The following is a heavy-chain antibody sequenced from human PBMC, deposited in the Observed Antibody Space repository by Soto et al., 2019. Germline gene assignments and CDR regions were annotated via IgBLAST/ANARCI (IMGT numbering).Heavy chain of an antibody. CDR1: GGTFSSYA. Sequence: SGKVSCKASGGTFSSYAISWVRQAPGQGLEWMGGIIPIFGTANYAQKFQGRVTITADKSTSTAYMELSSLRSEDTAVYYCARDRRGAYYYYGMDVWGQGTTVPVSS. V-gene: IGHV1-69*06. J-gene: IGHJ6*02. CDR3: ARDRRGAYYYYGMDV. CDR2: IIPIFGTA. D-gene: IGHD3-10*01.